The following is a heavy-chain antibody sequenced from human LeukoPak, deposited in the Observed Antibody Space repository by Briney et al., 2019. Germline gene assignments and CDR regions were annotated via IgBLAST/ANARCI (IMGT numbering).Heavy chain of an antibody. CDR3: ARWGAGSRGYYYYGMDV. D-gene: IGHD6-13*01. V-gene: IGHV3-53*01. Sequence: AGGSLRLSCAASGFTVSSNYMSWVRQAPGKGLEWVSVIYSGGSTYYADSVKGRFTISRDNSKNTLYLQMNSQRAEDTAVYYCARWGAGSRGYYYYGMDVWGQGTTVTVSS. J-gene: IGHJ6*02. CDR2: IYSGGST. CDR1: GFTVSSNY.